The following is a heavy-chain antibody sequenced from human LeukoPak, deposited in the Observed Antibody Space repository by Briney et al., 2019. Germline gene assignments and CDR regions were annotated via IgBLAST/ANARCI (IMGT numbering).Heavy chain of an antibody. CDR1: GGSISSGDYY. Sequence: PSETLSLTCTVSGGSISSGDYYWSCIRQPPGKGLECIGYIYYNGNTYYNPSLKSRVTISVDTSKNQFSLKLSSVTAADTAVYYCARFISPYYYDSSGYWVFDYWGQGTLVTVSS. CDR3: ARFISPYYYDSSGYWVFDY. V-gene: IGHV4-30-4*01. CDR2: IYYNGNT. J-gene: IGHJ4*02. D-gene: IGHD3-22*01.